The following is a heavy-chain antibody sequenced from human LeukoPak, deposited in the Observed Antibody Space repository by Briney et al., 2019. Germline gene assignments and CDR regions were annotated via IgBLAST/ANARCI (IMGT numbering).Heavy chain of an antibody. J-gene: IGHJ4*02. Sequence: PGGSLRLSCAASGFTFSSYAMSWVRQAPGKGLEWVSAISSSGGNTYYADSVKGRFTISRDNSNNTLYLQMNSLRAEDTAVYYCARGKYSFDYWGQGTLVTVSS. V-gene: IGHV3-23*01. CDR2: ISSSGGNT. CDR1: GFTFSSYA. CDR3: ARGKYSFDY.